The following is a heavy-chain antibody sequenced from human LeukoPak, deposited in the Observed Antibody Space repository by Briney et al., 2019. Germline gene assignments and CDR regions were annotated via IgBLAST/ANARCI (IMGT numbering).Heavy chain of an antibody. V-gene: IGHV4-61*01. CDR2: IYYSGST. Sequence: PSETLSLTCTVSGGSVSSGTYYWSSIRQPPGEGLEWIGYIYYSGSTNYNPSLKSRVTISVDTSKNQFSLKLSSVTAADTAVYYCARVEWFGELSPFDIWGQGTMVTVSS. J-gene: IGHJ3*02. CDR1: GGSVSSGTYY. D-gene: IGHD3-10*01. CDR3: ARVEWFGELSPFDI.